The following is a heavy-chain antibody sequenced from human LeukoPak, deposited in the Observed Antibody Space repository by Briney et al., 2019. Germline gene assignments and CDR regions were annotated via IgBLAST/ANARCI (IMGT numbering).Heavy chain of an antibody. CDR3: ARADDYGDYVIHAFDI. CDR2: ISSSSSTI. V-gene: IGHV3-48*01. J-gene: IGHJ3*02. CDR1: GFTFSSYS. D-gene: IGHD4-17*01. Sequence: GGSLRLSCAASGFTFSSYSMNWVRQAPGKGLEWVSYISSSSSTIYYADSVKGRFTISRDNAKNSLYLQMNSLRAEDTAVYYCARADDYGDYVIHAFDIWGQGTMVTVSS.